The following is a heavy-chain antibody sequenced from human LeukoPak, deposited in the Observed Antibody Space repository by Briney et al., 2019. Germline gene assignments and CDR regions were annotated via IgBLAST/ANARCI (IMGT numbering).Heavy chain of an antibody. D-gene: IGHD2-15*01. V-gene: IGHV4-34*01. J-gene: IGHJ6*03. CDR2: INHSGST. Sequence: PSETLSLTCAVYGGSFSGYYWSWIRQPPGKGLEWIGEINHSGSTNYNPSLKSRVTISVDTSKNQFSLKLSSVTAADTAVYYCARGVGSGGSYRVYYYYYMDVWGKGTTVTISS. CDR3: ARGVGSGGSYRVYYYYYMDV. CDR1: GGSFSGYY.